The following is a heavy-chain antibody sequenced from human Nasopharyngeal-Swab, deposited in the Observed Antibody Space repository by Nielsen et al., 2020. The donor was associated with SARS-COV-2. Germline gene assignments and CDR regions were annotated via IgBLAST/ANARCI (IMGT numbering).Heavy chain of an antibody. V-gene: IGHV3-7*01. CDR2: IKQDGSEK. D-gene: IGHD1-1*01. J-gene: IGHJ4*02. Sequence: GGSLRLSCAASGFTFSSYWMSWVRQAPGKGLEWVANIKQDGSEKYYVDSVKGRFTISRDSAKNSLYLQMNSLRAEDTAVYYCARDGTGTTLNFDYWGQGTLVTVSS. CDR1: GFTFSSYW. CDR3: ARDGTGTTLNFDY.